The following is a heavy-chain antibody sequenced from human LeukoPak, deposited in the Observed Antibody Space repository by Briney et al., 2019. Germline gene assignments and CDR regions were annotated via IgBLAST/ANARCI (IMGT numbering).Heavy chain of an antibody. CDR2: IYTSGST. CDR3: ARLVGYSYEYYFDY. CDR1: GGSISSGSYY. V-gene: IGHV4-61*02. Sequence: PSQTLSLTCTVSGGSISSGSYYRSWIRQPAGKGLEWIGRIYTSGSTNYNPSLKSRVTISVDTSKNQSSLKLSSVTAADTAVYYCARLVGYSYEYYFDYWGQGTLVTVSS. D-gene: IGHD5-18*01. J-gene: IGHJ4*02.